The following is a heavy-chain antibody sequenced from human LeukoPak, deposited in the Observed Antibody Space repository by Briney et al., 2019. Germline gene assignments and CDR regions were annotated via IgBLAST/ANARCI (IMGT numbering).Heavy chain of an antibody. CDR2: ISYDGSNK. V-gene: IGHV3-30*04. J-gene: IGHJ6*02. Sequence: GRSLRLSCAASGFTFSSYAMHRVRQAPGKGLEWVAVISYDGSNKYYADSVKGRFTISRDNSKNTLYLQMNSLRAEDTAVYYCAREGRSSWYDYYYYGMDVWGQGTTVTVSS. CDR1: GFTFSSYA. D-gene: IGHD6-13*01. CDR3: AREGRSSWYDYYYYGMDV.